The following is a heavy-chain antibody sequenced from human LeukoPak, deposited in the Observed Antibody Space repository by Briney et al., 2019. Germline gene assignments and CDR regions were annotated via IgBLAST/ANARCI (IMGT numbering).Heavy chain of an antibody. Sequence: ASVKVSCKASGGTFSSYAISWVRQAPGQGLEWMGWISAYNGNTNYAQKLQGRVTMTTDTSTSTAYMELRSLRSDDTAVYYCARDRVVATMSFGYYCYYMDVWGKGTTVTVSS. V-gene: IGHV1-18*01. CDR1: GGTFSSYA. D-gene: IGHD5-12*01. CDR3: ARDRVVATMSFGYYCYYMDV. CDR2: ISAYNGNT. J-gene: IGHJ6*03.